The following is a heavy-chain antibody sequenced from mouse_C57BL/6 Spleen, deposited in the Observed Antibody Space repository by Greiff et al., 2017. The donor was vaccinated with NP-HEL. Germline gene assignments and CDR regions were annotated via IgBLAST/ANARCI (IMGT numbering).Heavy chain of an antibody. CDR1: GYTFTSYD. V-gene: IGHV1-85*01. Sequence: VKLQESGPELVKPGASVKLSCKASGYTFTSYDINWVKQRPGPGLEWIGWIYPRDGSTKYNEKFKGKATLTVDTSSSTAYMELHSLTSEDSAVYFCAREGGYFDVWGTGTTVTVSS. CDR3: AREGGYFDV. CDR2: IYPRDGST. J-gene: IGHJ1*03.